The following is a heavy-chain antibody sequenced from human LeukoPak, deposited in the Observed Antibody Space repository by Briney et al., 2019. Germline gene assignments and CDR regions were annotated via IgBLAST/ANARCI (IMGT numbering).Heavy chain of an antibody. V-gene: IGHV3-11*04. CDR2: ISSSGSTI. CDR3: AKGHSSGWYSLDY. J-gene: IGHJ4*02. Sequence: GGSLRLSCAASGFTFSDYYMSWIRQAPGKGLEWVSYISSSGSTIYYADSVKGRFTISRDNSKNTLYLQMNSLRAEDTAVYYCAKGHSSGWYSLDYWGLGTRVTVSS. CDR1: GFTFSDYY. D-gene: IGHD6-19*01.